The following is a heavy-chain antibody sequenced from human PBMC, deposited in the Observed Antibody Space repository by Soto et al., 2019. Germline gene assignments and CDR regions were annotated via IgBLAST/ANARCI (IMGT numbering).Heavy chain of an antibody. Sequence: SETLSLTRTVSGGSISSYYWSWIRQPPGKGLEWIGYIYYSGSTNYNPSLKSRVTISVDTSKNQISMKLSYVTAADSAVYYCARENYDILTGPDAFDIWGQGTMVTVSS. V-gene: IGHV4-59*01. CDR3: ARENYDILTGPDAFDI. D-gene: IGHD3-9*01. CDR1: GGSISSYY. J-gene: IGHJ3*02. CDR2: IYYSGST.